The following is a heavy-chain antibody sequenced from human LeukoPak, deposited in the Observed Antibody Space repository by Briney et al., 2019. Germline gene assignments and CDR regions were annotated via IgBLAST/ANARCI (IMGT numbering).Heavy chain of an antibody. CDR2: IKQDGREK. CDR1: GFTFSNYW. V-gene: IGHV3-7*01. J-gene: IGHJ4*02. Sequence: PGGSLRLSCAGSGFTFSNYWMSWVRQAPGKGPEWAANIKQDGREKHYVDSVKGRFTISRDNAKSSLYLQMNSLRVEDTAVYYCTRDEAAATNWGQGTLVTVSS. D-gene: IGHD6-13*01. CDR3: TRDEAAATN.